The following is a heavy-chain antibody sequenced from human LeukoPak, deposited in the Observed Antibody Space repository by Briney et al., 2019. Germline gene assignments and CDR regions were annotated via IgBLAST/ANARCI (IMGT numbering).Heavy chain of an antibody. CDR2: ISGSGGST. Sequence: GGSLRLSCAASGFTFSSYAMSWVRQAPGKGLEWVSAISGSGGSTYYADSVKGRFTISRDNSKNTLYLQMNSLRAEDTAVYYCAKDVDLYSSSDYFDYWGQGTLVTVSS. V-gene: IGHV3-23*01. CDR1: GFTFSSYA. J-gene: IGHJ4*02. CDR3: AKDVDLYSSSDYFDY. D-gene: IGHD6-13*01.